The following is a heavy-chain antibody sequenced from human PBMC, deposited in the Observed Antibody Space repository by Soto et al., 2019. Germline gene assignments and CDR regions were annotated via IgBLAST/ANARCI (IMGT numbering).Heavy chain of an antibody. CDR2: IYYSGSA. Sequence: QVQLQESGPGLVKPSQTLSLTCTVSGGSISSGGYYWSWIRQHPGKGLEWIGYIYYSGSAYYNPSLKIRVTISVDTSKNQFSLKLSSVTAADTAVYYCARSPEATVTAFDYWGQGTLVTVSS. CDR1: GGSISSGGYY. D-gene: IGHD4-17*01. J-gene: IGHJ4*02. V-gene: IGHV4-31*03. CDR3: ARSPEATVTAFDY.